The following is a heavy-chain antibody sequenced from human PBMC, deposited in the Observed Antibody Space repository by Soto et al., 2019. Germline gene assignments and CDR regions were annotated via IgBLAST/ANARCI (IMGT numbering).Heavy chain of an antibody. V-gene: IGHV5-51*01. CDR1: GYSFTSYW. Sequence: GESLKISCKGSGYSFTSYWIGWVRQMPGKGLEWMGIIYPGDSDTRYSPSFQGQVTISADKSISTAYLQWSSLKASDTAMCYCARSLRSGGSCCSMDVWGKGTTVTVS. CDR2: IYPGDSDT. D-gene: IGHD2-15*01. CDR3: ARSLRSGGSCCSMDV. J-gene: IGHJ6*03.